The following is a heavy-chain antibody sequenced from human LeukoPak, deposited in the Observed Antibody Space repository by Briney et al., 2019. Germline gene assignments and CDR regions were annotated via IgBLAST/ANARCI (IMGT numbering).Heavy chain of an antibody. D-gene: IGHD3-10*01. Sequence: ETLSLTCTISGGSISSYYWSWVRQAPGKGLEWVSAISGSGGSTYYADSVKGRFTISRDNSKNTLYLQMNSLRAEDTAVYYCAKDRSGSPMVGPWGQGTLVTVSS. CDR1: GGSISSYY. CDR2: ISGSGGST. J-gene: IGHJ5*02. V-gene: IGHV3-23*01. CDR3: AKDRSGSPMVGP.